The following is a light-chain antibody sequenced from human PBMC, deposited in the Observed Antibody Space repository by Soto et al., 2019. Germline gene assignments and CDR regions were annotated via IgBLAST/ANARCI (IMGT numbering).Light chain of an antibody. J-gene: IGLJ2*01. CDR2: GNK. CDR1: SSNIGADYD. V-gene: IGLV1-40*01. Sequence: QSVVTQPPSVAGAPGQRVTISCTGSSSNIGADYDVHWYQHFPGRAPKLLIYGNKNRPSGVPDRFSGTKSGTSASLDITGLQAEDEADYYCQSFDTRLTTVVFGGGTKVTVL. CDR3: QSFDTRLTTVV.